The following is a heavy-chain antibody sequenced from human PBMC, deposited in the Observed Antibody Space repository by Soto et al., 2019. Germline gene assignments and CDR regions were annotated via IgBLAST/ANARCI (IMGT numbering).Heavy chain of an antibody. J-gene: IGHJ4*02. V-gene: IGHV2-5*02. CDR3: AYRLYAGWLTGSYYDY. Sequence: QITLKESGPTLVKPTQTLTLTCTFSGFSLSTSGAGVGWIRQPPPKALEWLAVVYWDDDKRYSPSLKSRLTITKDTSKNQVVLKMTNMDPVETATYYCAYRLYAGWLTGSYYDYWGPGTLVTVSS. D-gene: IGHD7-27*01. CDR1: GFSLSTSGAG. CDR2: VYWDDDK.